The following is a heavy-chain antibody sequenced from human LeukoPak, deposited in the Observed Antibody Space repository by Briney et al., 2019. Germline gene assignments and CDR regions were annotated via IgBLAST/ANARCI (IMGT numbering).Heavy chain of an antibody. D-gene: IGHD1-26*01. CDR1: GFTFSSYW. V-gene: IGHV3-7*01. CDR3: ARDKVSGATHFDY. CDR2: IKQDGSGR. Sequence: PGGSLRLSCAASGFTFSSYWMSWVRQAPGKGLEWVANIKQDGSGRYYVDSVKGRFTISRDNTKNSLYLQMSSLRAEDTAVYYCARDKVSGATHFDYWGQGTLVTVSS. J-gene: IGHJ4*02.